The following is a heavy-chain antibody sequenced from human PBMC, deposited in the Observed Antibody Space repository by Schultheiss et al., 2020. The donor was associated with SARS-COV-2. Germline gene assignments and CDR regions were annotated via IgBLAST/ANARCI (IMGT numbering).Heavy chain of an antibody. J-gene: IGHJ4*02. CDR1: GGTFSSYA. D-gene: IGHD2/OR15-2a*01. Sequence: SVKVSCKASGGTFSSYAISWVRQAPGQGLEWMGGIIPIFGTANYAQKFQGRVTITADESTSTAYMELSSLRSEDTAVYYCASGRNSEEYKSIDYWGQGTLVTVSS. V-gene: IGHV1-69*13. CDR3: ASGRNSEEYKSIDY. CDR2: IIPIFGTA.